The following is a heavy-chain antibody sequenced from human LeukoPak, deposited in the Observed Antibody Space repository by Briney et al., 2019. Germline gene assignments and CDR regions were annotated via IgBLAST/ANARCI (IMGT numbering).Heavy chain of an antibody. CDR1: GFSFSGSA. D-gene: IGHD1-14*01. Sequence: GGSLRLSCAASGFSFSGSAMHWVRQASGKGLEWVGRIRSKANGYATEYAASVKGRFTISRDDSNNTAYLQTNSLRTEDTAVYYCATQQGGNPAYWGQGTLVTVSS. CDR2: IRSKANGYAT. J-gene: IGHJ4*02. V-gene: IGHV3-73*01. CDR3: ATQQGGNPAY.